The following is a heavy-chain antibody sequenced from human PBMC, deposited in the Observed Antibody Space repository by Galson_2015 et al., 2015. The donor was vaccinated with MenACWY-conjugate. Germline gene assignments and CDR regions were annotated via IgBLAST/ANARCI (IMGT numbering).Heavy chain of an antibody. Sequence: SLRLSCAASGFTFSSYATSWVRQAPGKGLEWVSAISGSGGSTYYADSVKGRFTISKDNSKNTLYLQMNSLRAEDTAVYYCAKMVGATTIDYWGQGTLVTVSS. CDR2: ISGSGGST. CDR1: GFTFSSYA. CDR3: AKMVGATTIDY. J-gene: IGHJ4*02. V-gene: IGHV3-23*01. D-gene: IGHD1-26*01.